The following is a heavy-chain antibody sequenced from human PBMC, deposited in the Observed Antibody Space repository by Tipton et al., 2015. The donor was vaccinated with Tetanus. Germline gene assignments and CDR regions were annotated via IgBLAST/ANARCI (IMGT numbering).Heavy chain of an antibody. CDR3: ARPSVSARFDD. J-gene: IGHJ4*02. Sequence: TLSLTCTVSGGSIRSGGFYWSWIRQHPVKGLEWIGYIYYTGNTYYNPSLKSRVTISVDTSKNRFSLKLSSVTAADTAVYYCARPSVSARFDDWGQGTLVTVSS. V-gene: IGHV4-31*03. CDR2: IYYTGNT. CDR1: GGSIRSGGFY. D-gene: IGHD6-6*01.